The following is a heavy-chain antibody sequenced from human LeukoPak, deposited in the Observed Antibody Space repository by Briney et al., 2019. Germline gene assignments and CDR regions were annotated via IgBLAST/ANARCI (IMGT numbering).Heavy chain of an antibody. CDR2: IYYGGST. D-gene: IGHD2-21*02. CDR3: ARGCGGDCYGTFQH. Sequence: SETLSLTCTVSGGSISSYYWSWIRQPPGKGLEWIGYIYYGGSTNYNPSLKSRVTISVDTSKNQFSLKLSSVTAADTAVYYCARGCGGDCYGTFQHWGQGTLVTVSS. CDR1: GGSISSYY. V-gene: IGHV4-59*01. J-gene: IGHJ1*01.